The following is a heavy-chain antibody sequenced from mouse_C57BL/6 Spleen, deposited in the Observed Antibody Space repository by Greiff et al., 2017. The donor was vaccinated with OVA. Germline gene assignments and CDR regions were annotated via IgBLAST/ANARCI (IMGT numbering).Heavy chain of an antibody. CDR2: ISNKANGYPT. J-gene: IGHJ4*01. CDR1: GFTFTDYY. V-gene: IGHV7-3*01. D-gene: IGHD4-1*01. Sequence: DVKLVESGGGLVQPGGSLSLSCAASGFTFTDYYMSWVRQPPGQALEWLGFISNKANGYPTEYSASVKGRFTISRDNYQSILYLQMNALRAEDSATYYCARLTGNAMDYWGQGTSVTVSS. CDR3: ARLTGNAMDY.